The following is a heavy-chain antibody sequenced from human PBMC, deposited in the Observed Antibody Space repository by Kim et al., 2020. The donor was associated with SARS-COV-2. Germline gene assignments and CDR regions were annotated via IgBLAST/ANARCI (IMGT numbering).Heavy chain of an antibody. Sequence: GGSLRLSCAASGFIFSNAWMSWVRQAPGQWLEWVGRIKSKTDGGTTDYAAPVKGRFTISRDDSKNTLYLQMNSLKTEDTAVYYCTTDYGKLWFGNLHAPFDYWGQGTLVTVSS. CDR3: TTDYGKLWFGNLHAPFDY. CDR2: IKSKTDGGTT. J-gene: IGHJ4*02. V-gene: IGHV3-15*01. D-gene: IGHD3-10*01. CDR1: GFIFSNAW.